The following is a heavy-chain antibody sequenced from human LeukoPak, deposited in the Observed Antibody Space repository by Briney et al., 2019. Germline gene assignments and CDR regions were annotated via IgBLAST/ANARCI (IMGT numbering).Heavy chain of an antibody. Sequence: GASLRLSCAASGFTFSSYEMNWVRQAPGKGLEWVASINQYGSEKYYVDSVKGRFTISRDNAKNSLYLQMNSLRAEDTAVYYCARYYDILTGYYYYYYYMDVWGKGTTVTVSS. V-gene: IGHV3-7*02. J-gene: IGHJ6*03. CDR3: ARYYDILTGYYYYYYYMDV. CDR2: INQYGSEK. CDR1: GFTFSSYE. D-gene: IGHD3-9*01.